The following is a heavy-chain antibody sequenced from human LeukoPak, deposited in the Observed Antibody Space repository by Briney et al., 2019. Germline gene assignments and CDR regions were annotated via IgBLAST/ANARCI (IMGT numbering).Heavy chain of an antibody. J-gene: IGHJ3*01. CDR3: ARISSSNWYNERGAFDV. V-gene: IGHV4-59*01. CDR2: VYYTGST. CDR1: GGSISSYY. D-gene: IGHD6-13*01. Sequence: SETLSLTCTVSGGSISSYYWSWVRQPPGRGLEWIGFVYYTGSTNYSPSLKSRVTISVDTSKDQFSLKLRSVTAADTAVYYCARISSSNWYNERGAFDVWGQGTMVTVSS.